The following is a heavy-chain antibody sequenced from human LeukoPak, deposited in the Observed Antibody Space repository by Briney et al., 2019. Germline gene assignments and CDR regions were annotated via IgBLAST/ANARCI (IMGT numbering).Heavy chain of an antibody. V-gene: IGHV3-23*01. Sequence: GGSLRLSCAASGFSFDTYAMTWVRQAPGKGLEWVSAISGDGGSTYYAVSVKGRFTIPRDNSKNTLYLQMNGLRAEDTAVYYCTLGSLYSSSWYGDYWGQGTLVTVSS. CDR3: TLGSLYSSSWYGDY. CDR2: ISGDGGST. CDR1: GFSFDTYA. J-gene: IGHJ4*02. D-gene: IGHD6-13*01.